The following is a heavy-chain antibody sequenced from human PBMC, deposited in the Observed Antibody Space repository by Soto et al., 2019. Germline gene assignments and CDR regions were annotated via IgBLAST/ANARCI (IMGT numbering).Heavy chain of an antibody. J-gene: IGHJ4*02. V-gene: IGHV3-74*01. CDR2: IRSDST. CDR1: GFTFSYYW. Sequence: EVQLVESGGGLVQPGGSLRLSCAASGFTFSYYWMHWVRQAPGKGLVWVSRIRSDSTAYADSVKGRFTISRDNAKNTLYLQMNSLRAEDTAVYYCARGRSSGWDYYFDYWGPGTLVTVSS. D-gene: IGHD6-19*01. CDR3: ARGRSSGWDYYFDY.